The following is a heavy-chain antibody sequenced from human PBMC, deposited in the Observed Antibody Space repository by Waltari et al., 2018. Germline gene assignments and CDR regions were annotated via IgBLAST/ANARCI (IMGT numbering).Heavy chain of an antibody. J-gene: IGHJ4*02. CDR3: ARLTPWVY. V-gene: IGHV4-38-2*01. Sequence: QVQLQESGPGLVKPSETLSLTCAVSGYSISSGYYWGWIRQPPGKGLEWIGSIYHSGSTYYNPSLKSRVTISVDTSKNQFSLKLSSVTAADTAVYYCARLTPWVYWGQGTLVTVSS. D-gene: IGHD7-27*01. CDR2: IYHSGST. CDR1: GYSISSGYY.